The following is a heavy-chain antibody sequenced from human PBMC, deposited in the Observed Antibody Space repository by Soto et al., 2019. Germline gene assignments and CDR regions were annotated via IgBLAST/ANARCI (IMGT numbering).Heavy chain of an antibody. D-gene: IGHD5-12*01. CDR1: GGTFSSYT. Sequence: QVQLVQSGAEVKKPGSSVRVSCKASGGTFSSYTISWVRQAPGQGLEWMGRIIPILGIANYAQKFQGRVTITADKSTSTAYMELSSLRSEDTAVYYCARGQGSGYDFDYWGQGTLVTVSS. V-gene: IGHV1-69*02. CDR3: ARGQGSGYDFDY. J-gene: IGHJ4*02. CDR2: IIPILGIA.